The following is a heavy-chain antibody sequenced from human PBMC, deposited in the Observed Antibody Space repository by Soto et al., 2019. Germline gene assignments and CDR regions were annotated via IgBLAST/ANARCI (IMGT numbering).Heavy chain of an antibody. CDR3: ARRSVDGGGYYYYGMDV. CDR1: GGTFSSYA. V-gene: IGHV1-69*06. J-gene: IGHJ6*02. D-gene: IGHD6-19*01. Sequence: QMQLVQSGAEVKKPGSSVKVSCKASGGTFSSYAISWVRQAPGQGLEWMGGIIPIFGTANYAQKFQGRVTITADKSTSTAYMELSSLRSEDTAVYYCARRSVDGGGYYYYGMDVWGQGTTVTVSS. CDR2: IIPIFGTA.